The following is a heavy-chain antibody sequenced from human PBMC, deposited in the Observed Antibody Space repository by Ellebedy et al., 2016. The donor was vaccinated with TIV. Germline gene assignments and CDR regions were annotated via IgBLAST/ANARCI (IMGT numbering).Heavy chain of an antibody. CDR2: VSSTCGST. Sequence: PGGSLRLSCTASGFTFSTYAMNWVRQAPGKGLEWVSTVSSTCGSTYYAGSVKGRFIISRDTSKNTVYLQMNSLRVEDTAVYYCAKERIVQIPGAGTFDNWGQGILVTVSS. V-gene: IGHV3-23*01. CDR3: AKERIVQIPGAGTFDN. J-gene: IGHJ4*02. CDR1: GFTFSTYA. D-gene: IGHD2-2*01.